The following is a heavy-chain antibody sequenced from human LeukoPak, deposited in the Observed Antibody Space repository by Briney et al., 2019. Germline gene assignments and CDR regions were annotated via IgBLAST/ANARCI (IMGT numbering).Heavy chain of an antibody. V-gene: IGHV3-23*01. CDR3: AREVVPAAPYDYYFYYMDV. D-gene: IGHD2-2*01. CDR1: GITLSNYG. Sequence: KAGGSLRLSCAVSGITLSNYGMSWVRQAPGKGLEWVAGISDSGGRTNYADSVKGRFTISRDSPKNTLYLQMNSLRAEDTALYYCAREVVPAAPYDYYFYYMDVWGKGTTVTVSS. CDR2: ISDSGGRT. J-gene: IGHJ6*03.